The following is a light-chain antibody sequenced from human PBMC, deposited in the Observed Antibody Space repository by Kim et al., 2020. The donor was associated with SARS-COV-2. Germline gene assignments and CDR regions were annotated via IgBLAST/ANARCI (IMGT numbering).Light chain of an antibody. CDR2: GKN. V-gene: IGLV3-19*01. CDR3: NSRDSNDNVV. CDR1: SIRSYY. J-gene: IGLJ2*01. Sequence: VAWGQTVRITCQGGSIRSYYATWYQQKRGQAPILGIYGKNNRPSGIPDRFSGSSSGNTASLTITGTQAGDEADYYCNSRDSNDNVVFGGGTQLTVL.